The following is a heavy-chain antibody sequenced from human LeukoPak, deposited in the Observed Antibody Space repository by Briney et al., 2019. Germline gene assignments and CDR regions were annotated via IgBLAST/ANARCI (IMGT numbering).Heavy chain of an antibody. J-gene: IGHJ4*02. V-gene: IGHV3-23*01. CDR3: ARWGNDYSQFDS. CDR1: GFTFNNYA. D-gene: IGHD4-11*01. CDR2: VSGSGDNT. Sequence: GSLRLSCAASGFTFNNYAMTWVRQAPGKGLEWVSVVSGSGDNTNYADSVKGRFTISRDNSKNTLLLQMNSLRTEDTAVYFCARWGNDYSQFDSWGQGTLVTVS.